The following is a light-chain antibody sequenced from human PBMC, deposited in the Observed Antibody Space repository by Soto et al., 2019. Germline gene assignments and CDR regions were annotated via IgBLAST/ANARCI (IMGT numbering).Light chain of an antibody. CDR1: QSLDSY. J-gene: IGKJ4*01. V-gene: IGKV3-11*01. Sequence: EIVLTQSPATLSLSPGERATLSCRASQSLDSYLAWYQQKPGQPPRLLIYDASSRATGIPARFSGSGSGTDFTLTISILEAEDFAFYYCQQRSYWPITFGGGTKVEIK. CDR3: QQRSYWPIT. CDR2: DAS.